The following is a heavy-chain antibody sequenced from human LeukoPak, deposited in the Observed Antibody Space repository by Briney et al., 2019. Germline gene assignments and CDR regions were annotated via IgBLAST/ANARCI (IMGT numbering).Heavy chain of an antibody. Sequence: ASVKVSCKASGYTFTSYGISWVRQAPGQGLEWMGWISAYNGNTNYAQKLPGRVTMTTDTSTSTAYMELRSLRSDDTAVYYCARDPWNYGEDWFDPWGQGTLVTVSS. CDR3: ARDPWNYGEDWFDP. J-gene: IGHJ5*02. V-gene: IGHV1-18*01. D-gene: IGHD1-7*01. CDR2: ISAYNGNT. CDR1: GYTFTSYG.